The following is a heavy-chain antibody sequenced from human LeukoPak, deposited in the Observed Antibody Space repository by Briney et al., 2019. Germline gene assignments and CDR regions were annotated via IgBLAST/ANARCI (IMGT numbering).Heavy chain of an antibody. Sequence: ASVKVSCNASRYTFTSYGISWVRQAPGQGLEWMGWISAYNGNTNYAQKLQGRVTMTTDTSTSTAYMELRSLRSDDTAVYYCARVRAYYYDSSGCYYWGQGTLVTVSS. J-gene: IGHJ4*02. V-gene: IGHV1-18*01. CDR3: ARVRAYYYDSSGCYY. CDR1: RYTFTSYG. D-gene: IGHD3-22*01. CDR2: ISAYNGNT.